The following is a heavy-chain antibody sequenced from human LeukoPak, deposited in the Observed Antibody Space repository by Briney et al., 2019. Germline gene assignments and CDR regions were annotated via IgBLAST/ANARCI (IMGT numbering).Heavy chain of an antibody. CDR3: ARAPMTTLTKAYFDL. CDR1: GFTFSSYS. V-gene: IGHV3-64*01. J-gene: IGHJ2*01. D-gene: IGHD4-11*01. Sequence: PGGSLRLSCAASGFTFSSYSIHWVRQAPGKGLDDVSGIYYNGCRTYYANSVRGRFPISRNNSKNTLYLQMGSLRAEDMAVYYCARAPMTTLTKAYFDLWGRGTPVTVSS. CDR2: IYYNGCRT.